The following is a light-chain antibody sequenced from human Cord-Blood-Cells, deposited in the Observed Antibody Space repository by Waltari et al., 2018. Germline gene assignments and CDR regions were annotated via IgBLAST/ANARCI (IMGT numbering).Light chain of an antibody. CDR2: LGS. CDR1: QSLLHSNGYNY. J-gene: IGKJ1*01. CDR3: TQSLQTRWT. Sequence: DIVMTQSPLSLPVTPGEPASISCRSSQSLLHSNGYNYLDWYLQKPGQSPQLLIYLGSNRASGVPDRFSGSGSGTDFTLKISSVEAEDVVVYYCTQSLQTRWTFGQGTKVEIK. V-gene: IGKV2-28*01.